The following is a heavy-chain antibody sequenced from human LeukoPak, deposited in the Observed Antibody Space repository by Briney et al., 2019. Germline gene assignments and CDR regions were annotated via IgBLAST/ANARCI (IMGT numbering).Heavy chain of an antibody. CDR3: ARDRSGWSFFDY. V-gene: IGHV4-59*01. D-gene: IGHD6-19*01. Sequence: SETLSLTCTVSGGSISSYYWSWIRQPPGKGLEWIGYIYYSGSTNYNPSLKSRVTISVDTSKNQFSLKLSSVTAADTAVYYCARDRSGWSFFDYWGQGTLVTVSS. CDR1: GGSISSYY. J-gene: IGHJ4*02. CDR2: IYYSGST.